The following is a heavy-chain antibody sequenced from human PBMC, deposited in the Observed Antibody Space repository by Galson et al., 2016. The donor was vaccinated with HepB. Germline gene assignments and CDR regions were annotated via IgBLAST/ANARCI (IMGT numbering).Heavy chain of an antibody. V-gene: IGHV3-74*01. CDR1: GFSFSSYW. D-gene: IGHD2-21*02. J-gene: IGHJ4*02. CDR2: IRTDGSIT. CDR3: AGGRRVPTCDVVDY. Sequence: SLRLSCAASGFSFSSYWMYWVRQAPGRGLVWVSRIRTDGSITCYADSVKGRFTISRANGQNTVYLQMNSLRAEETGLYYCAGGRRVPTCDVVDYWGQGTLVTVSS.